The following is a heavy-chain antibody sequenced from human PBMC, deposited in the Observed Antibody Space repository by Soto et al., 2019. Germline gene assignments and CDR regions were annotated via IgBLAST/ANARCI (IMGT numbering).Heavy chain of an antibody. Sequence: SVKVSCKASGGTFSSYAISWVRQAPGQGLEWMGGIIPIFGTANYAQKFQGRVTITADESTSTAYMELSSLRSEDTAVYYCAREPPFNDFGELFYNWFDPWGQGTLVTVSS. CDR3: AREPPFNDFGELFYNWFDP. V-gene: IGHV1-69*13. CDR1: GGTFSSYA. J-gene: IGHJ5*02. D-gene: IGHD3-10*01. CDR2: IIPIFGTA.